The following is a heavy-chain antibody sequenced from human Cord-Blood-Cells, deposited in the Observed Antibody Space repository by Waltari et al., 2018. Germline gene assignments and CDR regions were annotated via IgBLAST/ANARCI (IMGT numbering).Heavy chain of an antibody. CDR3: ASAGEITMVRGVIDLKNDY. Sequence: QVQLQQWGAGLLKPSETLSLTCAVYGGSFSGYYWCWSRQPAGKGREWIGEINHRGSTNYNPSLKSRVTISVDTSKNQFSLKLSSVTAADTAVYYCASAGEITMVRGVIDLKNDYWGQGTLVTVSS. V-gene: IGHV4-34*01. CDR1: GGSFSGYY. CDR2: INHRGST. J-gene: IGHJ4*02. D-gene: IGHD3-10*01.